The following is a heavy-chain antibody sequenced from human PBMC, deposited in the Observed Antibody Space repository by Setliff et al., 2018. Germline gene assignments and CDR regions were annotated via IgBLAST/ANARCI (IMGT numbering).Heavy chain of an antibody. CDR1: GYTLTTYF. CDR2: INTNTGNP. J-gene: IGHJ6*03. Sequence: ASVKVSCKASGYTLTTYFMSWIRQAPGQGLEWMGWINTNTGNPSYAQGFTGRFVFSLDTSVSTAYLQISSLKPEDTAMYYCARASRFATIVWKGDYYMDVWGKGTTVTVS. D-gene: IGHD3-16*02. V-gene: IGHV7-4-1*02. CDR3: ARASRFATIVWKGDYYMDV.